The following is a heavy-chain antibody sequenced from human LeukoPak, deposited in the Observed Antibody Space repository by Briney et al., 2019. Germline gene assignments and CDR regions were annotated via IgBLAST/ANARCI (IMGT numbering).Heavy chain of an antibody. D-gene: IGHD2-21*01. V-gene: IGHV3-74*01. CDR2: INSDGSST. CDR1: GFTFINAW. Sequence: GGSLRLSCAASGFTFINAWMAWVRQAPGKGLVWVSRINSDGSSTGYADSVKGRFTISRDNAKNTLYLQMNSLRAEDTAVYYCAKDSLWWWLASFDYWGQGTLVTVSS. CDR3: AKDSLWWWLASFDY. J-gene: IGHJ4*02.